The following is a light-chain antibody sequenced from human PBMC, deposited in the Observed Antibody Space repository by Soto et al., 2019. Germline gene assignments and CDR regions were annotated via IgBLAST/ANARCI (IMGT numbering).Light chain of an antibody. J-gene: IGLJ1*01. CDR2: GNS. CDR1: SSNIGAGYD. CDR3: QSYYSSLSGYV. Sequence: QSVLTQPPSVSGAPGQRVTISCTGSSSNIGAGYDVHWYQQLPGTAPKLLIYGNSNRPSGFPDRFSGSKSGTSASLAITGLQSEDEADYYCQSYYSSLSGYVFGTGTKVTGL. V-gene: IGLV1-40*01.